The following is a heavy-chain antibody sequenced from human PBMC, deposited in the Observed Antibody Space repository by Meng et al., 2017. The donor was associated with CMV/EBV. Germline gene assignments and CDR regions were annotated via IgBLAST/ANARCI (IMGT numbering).Heavy chain of an antibody. D-gene: IGHD6-13*01. J-gene: IGHJ4*02. CDR2: IYWDDDK. Sequence: TLKEVCPTLVKPTQALPLTCTFSGFSLSTSGVGVGWIRQPPGKALEWLALIYWDDDKRYSPSLKSRLTITKDTSKNQVVLTMTNMDPVDTATYYCARIAAAGRFDYWGQGTLVTVSS. V-gene: IGHV2-5*02. CDR1: GFSLSTSGVG. CDR3: ARIAAAGRFDY.